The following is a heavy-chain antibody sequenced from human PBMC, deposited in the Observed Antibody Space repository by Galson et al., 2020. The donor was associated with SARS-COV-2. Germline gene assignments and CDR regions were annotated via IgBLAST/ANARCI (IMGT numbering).Heavy chain of an antibody. D-gene: IGHD3-3*01. CDR2: MNPNSGNT. V-gene: IGHV1-8*01. J-gene: IGHJ4*02. CDR1: GYTFTSYD. Sequence: ASVKVSCKASGYTFTSYDINWVRQATGQGLEWMGWMNPNSGNTGYAQKFQGRVTMTRNTSISTAYMELSSLRSEDTAVYYCARDRRGFWSGSSIPFDYWGQGTLVTVSS. CDR3: ARDRRGFWSGSSIPFDY.